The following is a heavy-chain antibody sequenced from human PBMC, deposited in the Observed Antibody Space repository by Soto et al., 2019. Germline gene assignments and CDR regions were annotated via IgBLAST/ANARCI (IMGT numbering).Heavy chain of an antibody. J-gene: IGHJ5*02. CDR2: ISTYNGNT. D-gene: IGHD6-19*01. Sequence: QVQLVQSGTEVKKPGASVKVSCKASGYTFTSYALSWVRHAPGQGLEWMGWISTYNGNTNYAQNLQGRVTMTTDISTNTAYMELRSLRSDDTVVYYCARVVGGIPVAGSWNWFDPWGQGTLGTVSS. V-gene: IGHV1-18*04. CDR3: ARVVGGIPVAGSWNWFDP. CDR1: GYTFTSYA.